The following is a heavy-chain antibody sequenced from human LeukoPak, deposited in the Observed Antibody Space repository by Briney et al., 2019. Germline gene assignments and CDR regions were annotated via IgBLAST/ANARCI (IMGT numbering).Heavy chain of an antibody. CDR1: GFTFSSYA. J-gene: IGHJ4*02. CDR2: ISYDGSNK. D-gene: IGHD3-10*01. CDR3: ARESDYFDY. V-gene: IGHV3-30-3*01. Sequence: PGGSLRLSCAASGFTFSSYAIHWVRQAPGKGLEWVAVISYDGSNKYYADSVKGRFTISRDNSKNTLYLQMNSLRAEDTAVYYCARESDYFDYWGQGTLVTVSS.